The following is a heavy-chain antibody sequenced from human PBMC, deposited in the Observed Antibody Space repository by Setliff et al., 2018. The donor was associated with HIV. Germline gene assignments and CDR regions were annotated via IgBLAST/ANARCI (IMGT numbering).Heavy chain of an antibody. CDR2: IYTSGST. J-gene: IGHJ5*02. D-gene: IGHD3-10*01. CDR3: ARSSYYYGSGLDS. Sequence: SETLSLTCTVSGGSISSGSYYWSWIRQPAGKGLEWIGHIYTSGSTNYNPSLKSRLIISIDTSKSQISLTLTSLTTADTAVYYCARSSYYYGSGLDSWGQGTLVTVSS. CDR1: GGSISSGSYY. V-gene: IGHV4-61*09.